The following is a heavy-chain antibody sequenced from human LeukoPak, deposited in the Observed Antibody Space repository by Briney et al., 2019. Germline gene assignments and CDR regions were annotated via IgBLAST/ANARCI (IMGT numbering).Heavy chain of an antibody. CDR2: ISDSGGRT. J-gene: IGHJ4*02. CDR1: GFTFDNYA. V-gene: IGHV3-23*01. D-gene: IGHD3-22*01. Sequence: GGSLRLSCVSSGFTFDNYAMSWVRQAPGKGLEWVAGISDSGGRTNYADSVKGRFTISRDNPKNTLYLQMNSLRAEDTAVYFCAKRGVVIRVILVGFHKEAYYFDSWGQGALVTVSS. CDR3: AKRGVVIRVILVGFHKEAYYFDS.